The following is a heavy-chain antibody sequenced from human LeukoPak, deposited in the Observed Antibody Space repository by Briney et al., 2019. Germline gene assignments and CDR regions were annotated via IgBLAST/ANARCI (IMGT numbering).Heavy chain of an antibody. J-gene: IGHJ6*03. CDR2: ISSSGSTI. CDR1: GFTFSDYY. Sequence: GGSLRPSCAASGFTFSDYYMSWIRQAPGKGLEWVSYISSSGSTIYYADSVKGRFTISRDNSKNTLYLQMNSLRAEDTAVYYCAKQIWGIAARPTGDYYYYYMDVWGKGTTVTVSS. V-gene: IGHV3-11*04. CDR3: AKQIWGIAARPTGDYYYYYMDV. D-gene: IGHD6-6*01.